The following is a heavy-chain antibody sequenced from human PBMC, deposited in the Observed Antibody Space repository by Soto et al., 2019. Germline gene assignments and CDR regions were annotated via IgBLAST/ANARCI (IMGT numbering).Heavy chain of an antibody. V-gene: IGHV4-34*01. CDR1: GGSFSGYY. D-gene: IGHD2-8*01. CDR2: INHSGST. J-gene: IGHJ4*01. Sequence: SETLSLTCAVYGGSFSGYYWSWIRQPPGKGLEWIGEINHSGSTNYNPSLKSRVTISVDTSKNQFSLKLSSVTAADTAVYYCARGRVVTYCTNGVCYNRFGYCGDGTLFTVCS. CDR3: ARGRVVTYCTNGVCYNRFGY.